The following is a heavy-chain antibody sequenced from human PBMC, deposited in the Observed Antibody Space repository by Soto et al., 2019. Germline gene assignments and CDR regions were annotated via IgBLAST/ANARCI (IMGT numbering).Heavy chain of an antibody. J-gene: IGHJ6*02. Sequence: QVQLVQSGAEVKKPGSSVKVSCKASGGTFSSYAISWVRQAPGHGLEWMGGIIPIFGTANYAQKFQGRVTVTAEKSTSTAYMEMSSLRSEDTAVYYCAAGVGIAARPNYYYGMDVWGQGTTVTVSS. CDR1: GGTFSSYA. D-gene: IGHD6-6*01. V-gene: IGHV1-69*06. CDR3: AAGVGIAARPNYYYGMDV. CDR2: IIPIFGTA.